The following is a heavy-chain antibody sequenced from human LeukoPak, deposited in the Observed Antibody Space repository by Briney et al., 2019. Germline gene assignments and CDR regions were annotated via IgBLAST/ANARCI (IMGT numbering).Heavy chain of an antibody. CDR1: GGSISTNSFS. D-gene: IGHD3-10*01. Sequence: KTSETLSLTCIVSGGSISTNSFSWGWIRQAPGKGLEWIGSMYYSGTTYYNLSLRSRVTISVDTSKNQFSLELSSVTAADTAVYYCARGTLYDYWGQGTLVTVSS. V-gene: IGHV4-39*01. CDR2: MYYSGTT. CDR3: ARGTLYDY. J-gene: IGHJ4*02.